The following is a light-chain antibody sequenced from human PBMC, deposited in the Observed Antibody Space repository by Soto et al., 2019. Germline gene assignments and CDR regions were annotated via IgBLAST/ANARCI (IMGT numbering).Light chain of an antibody. CDR2: DVS. CDR3: CSYTTSNTRQIV. Sequence: QSALTQPASVSGSPGQSITISCIGTSSDVGGYNYVSWYQQHPGKAPKFMIYDVSNRPSGVSNRFSGSKSGNTASLTISGLQAEDEADDYCCSYTTSNTRQIVFGTGTKLTVL. V-gene: IGLV2-14*01. CDR1: SSDVGGYNY. J-gene: IGLJ1*01.